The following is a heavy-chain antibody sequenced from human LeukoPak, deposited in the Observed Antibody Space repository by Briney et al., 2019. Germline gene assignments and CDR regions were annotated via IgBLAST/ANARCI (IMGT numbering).Heavy chain of an antibody. CDR3: ARGYRAAGTASHPYFDY. D-gene: IGHD6-13*01. CDR1: GGSFSGYY. V-gene: IGHV4-34*01. J-gene: IGHJ4*02. Sequence: PSETLSLTCAVYGGSFSGYYWSWIRQPPGKGPEWIGEINHSGSTNYNPSLKSRVTISVDTSKNQFSLKLSSVTAADTAVYYCARGYRAAGTASHPYFDYWGQGTLVTVSS. CDR2: INHSGST.